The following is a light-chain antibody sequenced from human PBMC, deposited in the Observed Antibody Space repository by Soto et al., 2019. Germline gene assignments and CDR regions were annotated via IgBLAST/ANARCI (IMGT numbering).Light chain of an antibody. CDR1: SSDVGGYNY. J-gene: IGLJ1*01. Sequence: QSALTQPPSASRSPGQSVTISCTGTSSDVGGYNYVSWYQQHPGKAPKFIIYEVSKRPSGVPDRFSGSKSGNTASLTVSGLQAEDEADYYCSSYAGSNNFVFGTGTKLTVL. CDR2: EVS. CDR3: SSYAGSNNFV. V-gene: IGLV2-8*02.